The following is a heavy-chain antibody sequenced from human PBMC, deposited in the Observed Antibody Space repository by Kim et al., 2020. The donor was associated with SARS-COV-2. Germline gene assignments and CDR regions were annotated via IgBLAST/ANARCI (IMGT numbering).Heavy chain of an antibody. CDR2: INHSGST. Sequence: SETLSLTCAVYGGSFSGYYWSWIRQPPGKGLEWIGEINHSGSTNYNPSLKSRVTISVDTSKNQFSLKLSSVTAADTAVYYCARGRLRTRIWFEKYYFDYWGQGTLVTVSS. CDR3: ARGRLRTRIWFEKYYFDY. J-gene: IGHJ4*02. D-gene: IGHD3-10*01. V-gene: IGHV4-34*01. CDR1: GGSFSGYY.